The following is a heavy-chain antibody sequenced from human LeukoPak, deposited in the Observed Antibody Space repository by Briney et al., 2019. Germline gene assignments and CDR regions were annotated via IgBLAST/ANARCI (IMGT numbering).Heavy chain of an antibody. CDR3: ARGKTTTYSSSWYPSRPAFDI. J-gene: IGHJ3*02. V-gene: IGHV4-39*07. CDR1: GGSISSSSYY. Sequence: PSETLSLTCTVSGGSISSSSYYWGWIRQPPGKGLEWIGEIYHSGSTNYNPSLKSRVTISVDKSKNQFSLKLSSVTAADMAVYYCARGKTTTYSSSWYPSRPAFDIWGQGTMVTVSS. CDR2: IYHSGST. D-gene: IGHD6-13*01.